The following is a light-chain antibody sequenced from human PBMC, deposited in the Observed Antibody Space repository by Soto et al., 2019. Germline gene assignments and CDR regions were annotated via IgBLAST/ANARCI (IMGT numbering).Light chain of an antibody. V-gene: IGKV3-20*01. CDR2: GSS. Sequence: DTLLTQSPGALSLSPGEIATLSCRASRTVSANDLAWYQQKPGQPPILLVYGSSTRATGIPDRFSGSGSGTDFPLTLTRLEPEDSAMFYSQQYGNXPLTSGGGTKV. J-gene: IGKJ4*01. CDR1: RTVSAND. CDR3: QQYGNXPLT.